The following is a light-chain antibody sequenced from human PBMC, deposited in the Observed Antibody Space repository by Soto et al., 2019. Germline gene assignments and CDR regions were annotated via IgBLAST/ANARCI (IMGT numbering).Light chain of an antibody. Sequence: EIVLTQSPATLSLSPGERATLPCRASQSVSKSLAWYQQKPGQAPRLLIYTTSNRATGIPARFSGSGSRTDFTLTISSLEPEDFAVYYCQQGNNWPIFTFGPGTKVDIK. V-gene: IGKV3-11*01. CDR1: QSVSKS. J-gene: IGKJ3*01. CDR2: TTS. CDR3: QQGNNWPIFT.